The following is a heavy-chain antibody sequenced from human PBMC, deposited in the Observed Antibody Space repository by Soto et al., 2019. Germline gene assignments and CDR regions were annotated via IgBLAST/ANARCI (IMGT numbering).Heavy chain of an antibody. CDR3: ARVISDYDSSGYYYDY. Sequence: LSLTCTVSGGPISSGDYYWSWIRQPPGKGLEWIGYIYYSGSTYYNPSLKSRVTISVDTSKNQFSLKLSSVTAADTAVYYCARVISDYDSSGYYYDYWGQGTLVTVSS. CDR2: IYYSGST. V-gene: IGHV4-30-4*01. D-gene: IGHD3-22*01. J-gene: IGHJ4*02. CDR1: GGPISSGDYY.